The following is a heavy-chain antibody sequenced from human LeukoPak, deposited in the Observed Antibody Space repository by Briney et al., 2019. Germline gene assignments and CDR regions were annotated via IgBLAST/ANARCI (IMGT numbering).Heavy chain of an antibody. CDR2: INHSGST. CDR1: GGSFSGYY. D-gene: IGHD3-22*01. J-gene: IGHJ4*02. V-gene: IGHV4-34*01. Sequence: PSETLSLTCAVYGGSFSGYYWSSIRQPPGKGLEWIGEINHSGSTNYNPSLKSRVTISVDTSKNQFSLKLSSVTAADTAVYYCATTRITMIVVTAYYFDYWGQGTLVTVSS. CDR3: ATTRITMIVVTAYYFDY.